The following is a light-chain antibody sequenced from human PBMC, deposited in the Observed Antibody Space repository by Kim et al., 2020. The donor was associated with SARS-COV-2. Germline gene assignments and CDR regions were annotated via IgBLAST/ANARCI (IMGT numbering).Light chain of an antibody. Sequence: GDRVTITCRASQGISNYLAWYQQKPGKVPKLLIYGASTLQSGVPSRFSGSRFGTEFTLTISSLQTEDVATYYCQKYDTAPWTFGEGTKV. CDR1: QGISNY. V-gene: IGKV1-27*01. CDR2: GAS. J-gene: IGKJ1*01. CDR3: QKYDTAPWT.